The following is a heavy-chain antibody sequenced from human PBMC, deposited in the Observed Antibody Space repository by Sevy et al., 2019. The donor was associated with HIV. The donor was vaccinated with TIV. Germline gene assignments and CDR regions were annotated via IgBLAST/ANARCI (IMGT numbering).Heavy chain of an antibody. CDR2: TNPTSGET. V-gene: IGHV1-2*02. J-gene: IGHJ4*02. Sequence: ASVKVSCKASGYNFAGFYINWVRQAPGQGLEWMGRTNPTSGETNYAQKFQDRVTMTRDTSISTAYMELSSLRSDDTAVYYCARGLGYCGSINCPHIYWGQGTLVTVSS. CDR1: GYNFAGFY. CDR3: ARGLGYCGSINCPHIY. D-gene: IGHD2-2*03.